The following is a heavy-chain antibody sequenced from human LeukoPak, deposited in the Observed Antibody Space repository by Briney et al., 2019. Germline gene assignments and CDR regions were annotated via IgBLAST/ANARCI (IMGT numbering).Heavy chain of an antibody. J-gene: IGHJ3*02. V-gene: IGHV3-11*01. CDR2: ITISGSTI. CDR1: GFTLSEYY. CDR3: ARTSSYAFDI. Sequence: GGSLRLSCAASGFTLSEYYMTWIRQAPGKGLEWVSYITISGSTIHYADSVKGRFTISRDNSKNTLYLQMNSLRAEDTAVYYCARTSSYAFDIWGQGTMVTVFS.